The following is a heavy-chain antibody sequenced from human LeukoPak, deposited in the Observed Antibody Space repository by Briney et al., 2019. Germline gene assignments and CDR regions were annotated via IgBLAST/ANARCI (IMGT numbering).Heavy chain of an antibody. D-gene: IGHD4-17*01. CDR2: ISGSGGNT. Sequence: GGSLRLSCAASGFTFSTYAMSWVRQAPGKGLEWVSRISGSGGNTYYADSVKGRFTISRDNSKNTLYLKMNSLRAEDTAGYYCAKGRNDYGDAALNYWGQGSLVTVSS. CDR1: GFTFSTYA. J-gene: IGHJ4*02. V-gene: IGHV3-23*01. CDR3: AKGRNDYGDAALNY.